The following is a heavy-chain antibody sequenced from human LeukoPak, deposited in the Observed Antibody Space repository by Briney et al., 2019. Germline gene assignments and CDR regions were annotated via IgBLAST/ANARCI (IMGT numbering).Heavy chain of an antibody. V-gene: IGHV4-39*02. CDR1: SGSISSTSYY. D-gene: IGHD2-15*01. CDR2: IIYSGNT. J-gene: IGHJ5*02. CDR3: VREGYCSGGSCHNWFDP. Sequence: SETLSLTCTASSGSISSTSYYWGWIRQPPGRGLEWIGGIIYSGNTYYNPSLKSRVTISVDTTKNQFSLKLTSVTAADTAVYFCVREGYCSGGSCHNWFDPWGQGTLVTVSS.